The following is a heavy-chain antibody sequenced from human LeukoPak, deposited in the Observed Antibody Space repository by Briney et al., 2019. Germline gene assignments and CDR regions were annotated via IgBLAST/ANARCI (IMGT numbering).Heavy chain of an antibody. Sequence: TGGSLRLSCAASGFTFDDYGMSWVRQAPGKGLEWVSGVNWKGGSTDYADSVKGRFTISRDNAENSLYLQMNSLRAEDTAVYYCARAAIAAARIYYYMDVWGKGTTVTVSS. D-gene: IGHD6-13*01. V-gene: IGHV3-20*04. J-gene: IGHJ6*03. CDR2: VNWKGGST. CDR1: GFTFDDYG. CDR3: ARAAIAAARIYYYMDV.